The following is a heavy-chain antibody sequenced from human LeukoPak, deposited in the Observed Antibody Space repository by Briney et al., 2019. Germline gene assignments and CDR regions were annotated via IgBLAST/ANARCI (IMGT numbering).Heavy chain of an antibody. CDR1: GFTFSSYG. D-gene: IGHD6-19*01. J-gene: IGHJ4*02. V-gene: IGHV3-30*03. CDR2: ISYDGSNK. CDR3: ASRYSSGWYYFDY. Sequence: GRSLRLSCAASGFTFSSYGMHWVRQAPGKGQEWVAVISYDGSNKYYADSVKGRFTISRDNSKNTLYLQMNSLRAEDTAVYYCASRYSSGWYYFDYWGQGTLVTVSS.